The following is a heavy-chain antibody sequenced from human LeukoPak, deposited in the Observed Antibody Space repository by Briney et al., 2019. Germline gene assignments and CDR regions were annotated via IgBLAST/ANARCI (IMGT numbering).Heavy chain of an antibody. Sequence: PGGSLRLSCAASGFTFSNYWMHWVRQAPGKGLVWVSRINSDGSSTTYVDSVKGRFTISRDNAKNTLYLQMNSLRAEDTAVYFCASLHWGSNPDYWGQGTLVTVSS. D-gene: IGHD7-27*01. CDR2: INSDGSST. J-gene: IGHJ4*02. CDR1: GFTFSNYW. V-gene: IGHV3-74*03. CDR3: ASLHWGSNPDY.